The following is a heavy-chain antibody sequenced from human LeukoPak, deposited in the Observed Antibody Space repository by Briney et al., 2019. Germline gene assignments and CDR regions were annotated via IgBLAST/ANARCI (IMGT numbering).Heavy chain of an antibody. Sequence: GASVKVSCKASGYTFTSYAMHWVRQAPGQRLEWMGWINAGNGNTKYSQKFQGRVTITRDTSASTAYMELSSLRSEDTAVYYCARASFPHGKQQLDFDYWGQGTLVTVSS. D-gene: IGHD6-13*01. CDR3: ARASFPHGKQQLDFDY. J-gene: IGHJ4*02. CDR2: INAGNGNT. CDR1: GYTFTSYA. V-gene: IGHV1-3*01.